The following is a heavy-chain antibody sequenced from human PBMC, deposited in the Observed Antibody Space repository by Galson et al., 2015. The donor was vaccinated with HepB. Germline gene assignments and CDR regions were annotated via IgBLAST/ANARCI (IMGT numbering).Heavy chain of an antibody. CDR1: GFTFSSCS. CDR3: ARYKMVGWPRDY. CDR2: ISSSSSYI. J-gene: IGHJ4*02. D-gene: IGHD6-19*01. V-gene: IGHV3-21*01. Sequence: SLRLSCAASGFTFSSCSMNWVRQAPGKGLEWVSSISSSSSYIYYADSVKGRFTISRDNAKNSLYLQMNSLRAEDTAVYYCARYKMVGWPRDYWGQGTLVTVSS.